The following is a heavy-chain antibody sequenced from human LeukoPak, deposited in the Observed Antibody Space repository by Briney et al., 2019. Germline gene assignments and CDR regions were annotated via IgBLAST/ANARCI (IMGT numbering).Heavy chain of an antibody. J-gene: IGHJ6*02. CDR3: ARDRYRTYYYGMDV. CDR1: GFTFSSYA. Sequence: GGSLRLSCAASGFTFSSYAMSWVRQAPGKGLEWVSAISGSGGSTYYADSVKGRFTISRDNSKNTLYLQMNSLRAADTAVYYCARDRYRTYYYGMDVWGQGTTVTVSS. V-gene: IGHV3-23*01. D-gene: IGHD5-18*01. CDR2: ISGSGGST.